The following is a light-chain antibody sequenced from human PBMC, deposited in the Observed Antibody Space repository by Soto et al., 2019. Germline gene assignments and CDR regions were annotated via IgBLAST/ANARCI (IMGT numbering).Light chain of an antibody. Sequence: EIVLTQSPGTLSLSPGERATLSCRASQSVSSSYLAWYQQKPGQAPSLLIYGASSRATGIPDRFSGSGPGTDFSLTISRLEPEDSAVYYCQQYGGSPLITFGQGTRLEI. CDR1: QSVSSSY. J-gene: IGKJ5*01. V-gene: IGKV3-20*01. CDR3: QQYGGSPLIT. CDR2: GAS.